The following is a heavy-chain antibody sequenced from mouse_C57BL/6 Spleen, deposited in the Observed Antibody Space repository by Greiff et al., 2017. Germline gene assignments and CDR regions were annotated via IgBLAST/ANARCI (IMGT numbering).Heavy chain of an antibody. V-gene: IGHV7-3*01. CDR1: GFTFTDYY. J-gene: IGHJ2*01. D-gene: IGHD3-1*01. CDR3: ARSGWEGGLDY. Sequence: EVKLVESGGGLVQPGGSLSLSCAASGFTFTDYYMSWVRQPPGKALEWLGFIRNKANGYTTEYSASVKGRFTISRDNSQSILYLQMSALRAEDSATYYCARSGWEGGLDYWVQGTTLTVSS. CDR2: IRNKANGYTT.